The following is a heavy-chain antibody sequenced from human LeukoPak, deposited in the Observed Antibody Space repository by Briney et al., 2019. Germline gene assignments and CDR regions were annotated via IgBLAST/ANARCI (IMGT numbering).Heavy chain of an antibody. V-gene: IGHV4-59*01. D-gene: IGHD1-1*01. CDR1: DDSITMYY. Sequence: SETLSLTCSVSDDSITMYYWTWIRQPPGKGLEWIGYVDHTGSTNFNPSLNGRVSISRDTTKNLFSLRLRSVTAADTAVYFCARGRVSSSTWYSTYYYYFYMGVWGKGTTVTVSS. CDR3: ARGRVSSSTWYSTYYYYFYMGV. CDR2: VDHTGST. J-gene: IGHJ6*03.